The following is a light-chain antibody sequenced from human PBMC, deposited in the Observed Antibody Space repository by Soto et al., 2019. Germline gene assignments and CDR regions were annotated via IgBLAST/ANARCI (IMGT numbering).Light chain of an antibody. V-gene: IGLV2-14*01. J-gene: IGLJ1*01. CDR3: SSYTSSSTRV. Sequence: QSVLTQSASVSGSPGQSITISCTGTSSDVGGYNYVSWYQQHPGKAPKLRIYDVSNRPSGVSNRFSGSKSGNTASLTISGLQAEDEADYYCSSYTSSSTRVFGTGTKLTVL. CDR1: SSDVGGYNY. CDR2: DVS.